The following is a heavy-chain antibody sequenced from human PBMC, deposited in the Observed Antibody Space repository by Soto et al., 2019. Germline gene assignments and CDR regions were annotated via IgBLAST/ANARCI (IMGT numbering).Heavy chain of an antibody. V-gene: IGHV3-23*01. CDR1: GFPFSAYY. Sequence: GGSMSLSCAASGFPFSAYYMSWIRPAPRKGPEWVSTISGSDGKTFYADSVKGRFSISRDTCQNNLYLQMNSLGADDPAMDDCAWGSYLDYWGQGTLVTVSS. D-gene: IGHD3-16*01. CDR2: ISGSDGKT. CDR3: AWGSYLDY. J-gene: IGHJ4*02.